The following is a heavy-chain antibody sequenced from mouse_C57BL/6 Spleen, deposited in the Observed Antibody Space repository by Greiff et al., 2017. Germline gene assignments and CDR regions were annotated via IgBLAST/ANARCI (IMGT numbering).Heavy chain of an antibody. CDR2: IYPGSGNT. J-gene: IGHJ3*01. D-gene: IGHD2-2*01. V-gene: IGHV1-84*01. CDR3: ARVVGFSYGYDFAY. CDR1: GYTFTDYY. Sequence: QVQLQQSGPELVKPGASVKISCKASGYTFTDYYINWVKQRPGQGLEWIGWIYPGSGNTKYNENFKGKATLTVDTSSSTAYMQLSSLTSEDSAGYFCARVVGFSYGYDFAYWGQGTLLTVSA.